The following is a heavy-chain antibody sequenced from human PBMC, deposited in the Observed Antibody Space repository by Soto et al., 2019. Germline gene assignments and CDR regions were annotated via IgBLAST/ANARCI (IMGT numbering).Heavy chain of an antibody. V-gene: IGHV4-39*01. J-gene: IGHJ5*02. CDR3: ARPKTIGAAAGKGWFDP. CDR1: GGSVEIYRYY. D-gene: IGHD6-13*01. Sequence: SGSLYIGCTACGGSVEIYRYYWSWIRQPPGKGLEWIGSIFYTGSTYYSPSLKGRLIISVDPSKNQFSLKLTSVTAADTAMYYCARPKTIGAAAGKGWFDPWGQGTLVTVSS. CDR2: IFYTGST.